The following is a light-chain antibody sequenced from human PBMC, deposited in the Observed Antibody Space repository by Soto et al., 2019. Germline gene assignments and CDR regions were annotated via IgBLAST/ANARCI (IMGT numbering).Light chain of an antibody. CDR1: SSDVGGSNY. CDR2: EVS. Sequence: QSALTQPAPVSGSPGQSITISCTGTSSDVGGSNYVSWYQQHPGKAPKVIIYEVSNRPSGVSNRFSGSKSGNTASLTISGLQAEDGADYYCSSYSSSTTLYVFGSGTKVTVL. CDR3: SSYSSSTTLYV. V-gene: IGLV2-14*01. J-gene: IGLJ1*01.